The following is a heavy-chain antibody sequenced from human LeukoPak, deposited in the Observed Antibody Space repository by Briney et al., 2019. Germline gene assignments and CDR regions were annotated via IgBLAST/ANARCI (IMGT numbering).Heavy chain of an antibody. CDR2: INAGNGNT. V-gene: IGHV1-3*01. J-gene: IGHJ4*02. CDR3: ARENSYGRYFDY. CDR1: GYTFTNYA. Sequence: GASVKVSCKASGYTFTNYAMHWVRQAPGQRLEWMGWINAGNGNTKYSQKFQGRVTITRDTSASTAYMELSSLRSEDTAVYYCARENSYGRYFDYWGQGTLVTVSS. D-gene: IGHD5-18*01.